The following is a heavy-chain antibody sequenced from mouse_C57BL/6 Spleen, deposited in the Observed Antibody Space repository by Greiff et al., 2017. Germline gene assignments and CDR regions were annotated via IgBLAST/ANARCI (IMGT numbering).Heavy chain of an antibody. V-gene: IGHV1-69*01. CDR1: GYTFTSYW. CDR3: ALYSNLRFDY. Sequence: VQLQQPGAELVMPGASVKLSCKASGYTFTSYWMHWVKQRPGQGLEWIGEIDPSDSYTNYNQKFKGKSTLTVDKSSSTAYMQLSSLTSEDSAVYYCALYSNLRFDYWGQGTTLTVSS. CDR2: IDPSDSYT. D-gene: IGHD2-5*01. J-gene: IGHJ2*01.